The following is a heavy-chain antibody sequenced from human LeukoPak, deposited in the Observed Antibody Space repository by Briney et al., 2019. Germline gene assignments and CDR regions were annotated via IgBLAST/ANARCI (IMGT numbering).Heavy chain of an antibody. CDR1: GFTFDDYA. CDR2: ISWNSGSI. Sequence: GGSLRLSCAASGFTFDDYAMHWVRQAPGKGLEWVSGISWNSGSIGYADSVKGRFTTSRDNAKNSLYLQMNSLRAEDTALYYCAKDMHYYYYGMDVWGQGTTVTVSS. J-gene: IGHJ6*02. V-gene: IGHV3-9*01. CDR3: AKDMHYYYYGMDV.